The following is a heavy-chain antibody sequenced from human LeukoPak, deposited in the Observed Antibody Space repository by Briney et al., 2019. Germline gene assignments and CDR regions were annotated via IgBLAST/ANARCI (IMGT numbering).Heavy chain of an antibody. Sequence: GGSLRLSCAASGFTFSSYGMHWDRQAPGKGLEWVAVISYDGSNKYYADSVKGRFTISRDNSKNTLYLQMNSLRAEDTAVYYCAKRMGDPPDFDYWGQGTLVTVSS. D-gene: IGHD1-26*01. J-gene: IGHJ4*02. CDR3: AKRMGDPPDFDY. CDR1: GFTFSSYG. CDR2: ISYDGSNK. V-gene: IGHV3-30*18.